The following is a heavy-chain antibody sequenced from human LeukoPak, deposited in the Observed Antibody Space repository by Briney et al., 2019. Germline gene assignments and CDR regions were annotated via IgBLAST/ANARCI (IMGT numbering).Heavy chain of an antibody. V-gene: IGHV1-69*13. CDR3: ARWAGYCSSTSCYTPFDY. J-gene: IGHJ4*02. D-gene: IGHD2-2*02. CDR2: IIPIFGTA. Sequence: ASVKVSCKASGGTFSSYAISWVRQAPGQGLEWMGGIIPIFGTANYAQKFQGRVTITADESTSTAYMELSSLRSEGTAMYYCARWAGYCSSTSCYTPFDYWGQGTLVTVSS. CDR1: GGTFSSYA.